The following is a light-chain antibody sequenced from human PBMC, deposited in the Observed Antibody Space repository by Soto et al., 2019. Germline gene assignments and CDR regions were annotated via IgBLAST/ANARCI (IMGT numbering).Light chain of an antibody. V-gene: IGLV2-14*01. CDR3: QSYDGRLSGYV. CDR1: SSDVGGYNY. CDR2: EVS. J-gene: IGLJ1*01. Sequence: QSALTQPASVSGSPGQSITISCTGTSSDVGGYNYVSWYQQHPGKAPKLMIYEVSNRPSGVPERFSGSKSGTSATLAITGLQAEDEADYYCQSYDGRLSGYVFGTGTKLTVL.